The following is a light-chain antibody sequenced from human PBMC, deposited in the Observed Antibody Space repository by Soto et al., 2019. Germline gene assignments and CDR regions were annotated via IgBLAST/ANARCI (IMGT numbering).Light chain of an antibody. J-gene: IGKJ1*01. CDR1: QDIDKY. V-gene: IGKV1-33*01. Sequence: DIQMTQSPSSLSASVGDRVTITCQASQDIDKYLNWYQQKPGKAPKLLIYKASNLESGVPPRFSGSGSGTEFTLTISSLQHEDFATYYCQQYVNYPWTFGPGTRWIS. CDR2: KAS. CDR3: QQYVNYPWT.